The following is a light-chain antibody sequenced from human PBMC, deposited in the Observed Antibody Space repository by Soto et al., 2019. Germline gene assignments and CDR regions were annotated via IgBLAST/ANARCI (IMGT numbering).Light chain of an antibody. CDR2: DTS. Sequence: EIVLTQSPATLSLSPGERATLSCRASQSINSHLVWYQQKPGQAPRLLMYDTSIRATDIPARFSGSGSGTDFTLAISSLEPEDFAVYYCQQRSNWPLTCGGGTKVEIK. J-gene: IGKJ4*01. CDR3: QQRSNWPLT. V-gene: IGKV3-11*01. CDR1: QSINSH.